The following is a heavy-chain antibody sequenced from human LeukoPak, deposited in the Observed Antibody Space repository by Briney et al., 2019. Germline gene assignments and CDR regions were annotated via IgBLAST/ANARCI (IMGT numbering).Heavy chain of an antibody. Sequence: ASVKVSCKASGYTFTSYDINWVRQATGQGLEWMGWMNPNSGNTGYAQKFQGRVTMTRDTSINTAYLDLSSLRSDDTAVYYCARGPSGSDYWGQGTLVIVSS. CDR3: ARGPSGSDY. D-gene: IGHD3-10*01. CDR2: MNPNSGNT. CDR1: GYTFTSYD. J-gene: IGHJ4*02. V-gene: IGHV1-8*01.